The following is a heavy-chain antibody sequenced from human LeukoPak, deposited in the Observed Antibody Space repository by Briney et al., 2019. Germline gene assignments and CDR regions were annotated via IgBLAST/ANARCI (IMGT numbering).Heavy chain of an antibody. D-gene: IGHD2-21*02. CDR3: ATVVTTTPDY. V-gene: IGHV3-23*01. Sequence: GGSLRLSCAASGFTFSSYAMSWVRQAPGKGLEWVSAISASGGSTYYADSVKGRFTISRDNSKNTLFLQMNSLRAEDTALYYCATVVTTTPDYWGQGTLVTVSS. CDR1: GFTFSSYA. CDR2: ISASGGST. J-gene: IGHJ4*02.